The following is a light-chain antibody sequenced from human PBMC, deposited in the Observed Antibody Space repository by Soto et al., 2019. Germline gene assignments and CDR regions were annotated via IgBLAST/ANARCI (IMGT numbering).Light chain of an antibody. CDR1: SSNIGTSS. V-gene: IGLV1-44*01. Sequence: QSVLTQPHAASGTPRQRVTISCSGSSSNIGTSSVHWSQQLPGTAPKLLISTTNQRPSGVPERFSGSKSGTSASLAISGLQSEDEADYYCAAWDDSLNGHVFGTGTKVTVL. CDR3: AAWDDSLNGHV. CDR2: TTN. J-gene: IGLJ1*01.